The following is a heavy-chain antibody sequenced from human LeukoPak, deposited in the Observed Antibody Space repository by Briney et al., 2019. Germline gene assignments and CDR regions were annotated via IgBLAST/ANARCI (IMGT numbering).Heavy chain of an antibody. J-gene: IGHJ3*02. CDR2: IYYRGST. D-gene: IGHD3-22*01. CDR3: DRAERSGYYFDAFDI. V-gene: IGHV4-30-4*01. CDR1: GGSTTGGDYY. Sequence: PPQSLCLTSAVSGGSTTGGDYYCSWIRHPPGKGLGWVGYIYYRGSTYYNPSLKSRVTISVDTSKNQFSLKLSSVTAADTAVYYCDRAERSGYYFDAFDIWGQGTMVTVSS.